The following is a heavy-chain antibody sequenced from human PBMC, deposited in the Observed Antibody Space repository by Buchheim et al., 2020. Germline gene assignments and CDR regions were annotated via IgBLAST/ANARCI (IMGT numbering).Heavy chain of an antibody. CDR2: INHSGST. J-gene: IGHJ4*02. D-gene: IGHD3-3*01. V-gene: IGHV4-34*01. CDR1: GGSFSGYY. CDR3: ANLRFLEWRDGFDY. Sequence: QVQLQQWGAGLLKPSETLSLTCAVYGGSFSGYYWSWIRQPPGKGLEWIGEINHSGSTNYNPSLKSRVTISVDKSQTQFSLKLSSVTAADTAVYYCANLRFLEWRDGFDYWGQGTL.